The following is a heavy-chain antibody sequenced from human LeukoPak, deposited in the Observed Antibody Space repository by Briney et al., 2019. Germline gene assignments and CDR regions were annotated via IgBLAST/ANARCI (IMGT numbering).Heavy chain of an antibody. CDR2: ISYDGSNK. CDR3: ARDQGYDFWSGYPGSAAIDY. CDR1: GFTFSSYA. Sequence: PGGSLRLSCAASGFTFSSYAMHWVRQAPGKGLEWVAVISYDGSNKYYADSVKGRFTISRDNSKNTLYLQMNSLRAEDTAVYYCARDQGYDFWSGYPGSAAIDYWGQGTLVTVSS. J-gene: IGHJ4*02. D-gene: IGHD3-3*01. V-gene: IGHV3-30*04.